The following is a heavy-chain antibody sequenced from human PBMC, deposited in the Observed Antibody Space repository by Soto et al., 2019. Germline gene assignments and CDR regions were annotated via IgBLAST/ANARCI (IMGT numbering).Heavy chain of an antibody. J-gene: IGHJ6*03. CDR2: IYYSGST. Sequence: SEALSLSCTVSGCSISSYNWGWIGQSPGHGVEWIGYIYYSGSTNYNPSLKSRVTISVDTSKNQFSLKLSSVTAADTAVYYCARVGYCSGGSCYHYYYYYMDVWGKGTTVTV. D-gene: IGHD2-15*01. V-gene: IGHV4-59*01. CDR1: GCSISSYN. CDR3: ARVGYCSGGSCYHYYYYYMDV.